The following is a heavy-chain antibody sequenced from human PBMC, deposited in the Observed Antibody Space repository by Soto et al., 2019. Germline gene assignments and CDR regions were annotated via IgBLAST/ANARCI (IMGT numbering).Heavy chain of an antibody. CDR3: AKDRSLSYDILTGYYPPRATYFDY. Sequence: GGSLRLSCAASGFTFSSYSVSWVRQAPGKGLEWVSAISSSGGSTYYADSVKGRFTISRDNSKNTLYLQMNSLRAEDTAVYYCAKDRSLSYDILTGYYPPRATYFDYWGQGTLVTVSS. CDR1: GFTFSSYS. J-gene: IGHJ4*02. V-gene: IGHV3-23*01. CDR2: ISSSGGST. D-gene: IGHD3-9*01.